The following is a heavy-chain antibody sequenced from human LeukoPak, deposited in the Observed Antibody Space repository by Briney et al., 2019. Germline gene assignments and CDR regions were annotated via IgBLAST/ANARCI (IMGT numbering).Heavy chain of an antibody. Sequence: SETLSLTCAVYGGPFSGYYWSWIRQPPGKGLEWIGEINHSGSTNYNPSLKSRVTISVDTSKNQFSLKLSSVTAADTAVYYCARGNQLLFWGQGTLVTVSS. CDR3: ARGNQLLF. V-gene: IGHV4-34*01. D-gene: IGHD2-2*01. CDR1: GGPFSGYY. J-gene: IGHJ4*02. CDR2: INHSGST.